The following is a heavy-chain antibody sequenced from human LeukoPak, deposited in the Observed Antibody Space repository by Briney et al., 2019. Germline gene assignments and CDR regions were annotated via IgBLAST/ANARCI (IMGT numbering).Heavy chain of an antibody. CDR2: ISGSGGST. J-gene: IGHJ4*02. V-gene: IGHV3-23*01. CDR1: GFTFGSYA. CDR3: AKDIAVVRYYFDY. D-gene: IGHD3-22*01. Sequence: GGSLRLSCAASGFTFGSYAMSWVRQAPGKGLEWVSAISGSGGSTYYADSVKGRFTISRDNSKNTLYLQMNSLRAEDTAVYYCAKDIAVVRYYFDYWGQGTLVTVSS.